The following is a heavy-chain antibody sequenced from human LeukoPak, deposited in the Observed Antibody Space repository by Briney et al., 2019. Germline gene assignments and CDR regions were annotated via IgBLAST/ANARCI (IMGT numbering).Heavy chain of an antibody. CDR1: GFCFSSYA. Sequence: GGSLRLSCAASGFCFSSYAMSWVRQAPGRGLEWVSAISGSGGSTYYADSVKGRFTISRDNSKNTLYLQMNSLRAEDTAVYYCAKGHLTVAGRQMFDYWGQGTLVTVSS. CDR3: AKGHLTVAGRQMFDY. CDR2: ISGSGGST. J-gene: IGHJ4*02. V-gene: IGHV3-23*01. D-gene: IGHD6-19*01.